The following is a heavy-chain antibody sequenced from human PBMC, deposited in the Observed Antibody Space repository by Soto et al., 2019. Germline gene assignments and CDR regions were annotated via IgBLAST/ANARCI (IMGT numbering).Heavy chain of an antibody. V-gene: IGHV4-59*01. J-gene: IGHJ4*02. CDR2: IYYSGST. D-gene: IGHD2-2*01. CDR3: AGGWRYCSSTSCYHYYFDY. Sequence: PGKGLEWIVYIYYSGSTNYTTSLTSRVTISVDTSKNQFSLKLSSVTAADTAVYYCAGGWRYCSSTSCYHYYFDYWGQGT.